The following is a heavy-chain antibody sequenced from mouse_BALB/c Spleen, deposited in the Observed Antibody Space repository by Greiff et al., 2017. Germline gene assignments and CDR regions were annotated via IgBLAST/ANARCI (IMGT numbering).Heavy chain of an antibody. D-gene: IGHD3-1*01. CDR3: ARRGHFGYFDV. Sequence: DVKLVESGGGLVQPGGSLKLSCAASGFTFSSYTMSWVRQTPEKRLEWVAYISNGGGSTYYPDTVKGRFTISRDNAKNTLYLQMSSLKSEDTAMYYCARRGHFGYFDVWGAGTTVTVSS. CDR1: GFTFSSYT. CDR2: ISNGGGST. V-gene: IGHV5-12-2*01. J-gene: IGHJ1*01.